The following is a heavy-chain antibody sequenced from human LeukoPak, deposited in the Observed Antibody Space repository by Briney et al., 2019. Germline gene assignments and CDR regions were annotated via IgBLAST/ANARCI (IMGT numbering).Heavy chain of an antibody. D-gene: IGHD3-16*02. CDR3: AREAPHGLYDCVWGSYRPDAFDI. Sequence: EASVKVSCKASGYTFTSYGISWVRQAPGQGLEWMGWISAYNGNTNYAQKLQGRVTMTTDTSTSTAYMELRSLRSDDTAVYYCAREAPHGLYDCVWGSYRPDAFDIWGQGTMVTVSS. CDR1: GYTFTSYG. CDR2: ISAYNGNT. V-gene: IGHV1-18*01. J-gene: IGHJ3*02.